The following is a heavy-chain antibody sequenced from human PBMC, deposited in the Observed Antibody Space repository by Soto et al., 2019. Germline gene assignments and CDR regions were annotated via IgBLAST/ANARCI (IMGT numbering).Heavy chain of an antibody. CDR2: INSDGSNI. Sequence: LRLSCVASGFTFTHYRIHWVRQAPGKGLEWVARINSDGSNINYADSVKGRFTVSRDNSKNTVFLQMHSLTDDDSALYFCARAGDWNYVQDFWGQGTLVTVSS. CDR1: GFTFTHYR. CDR3: ARAGDWNYVQDF. V-gene: IGHV3-74*01. D-gene: IGHD1-7*01. J-gene: IGHJ4*02.